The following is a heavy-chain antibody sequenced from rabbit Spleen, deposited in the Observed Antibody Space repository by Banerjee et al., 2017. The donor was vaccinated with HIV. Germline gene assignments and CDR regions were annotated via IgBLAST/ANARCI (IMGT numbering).Heavy chain of an antibody. J-gene: IGHJ6*01. D-gene: IGHD8-1*01. CDR3: ARDTGTSFSTYGMDL. Sequence: QSLEESGGGLVKPGPSLTLTCKASGFSWNSAYDLGWFRQAPGKGLEWIACIYAGSSGNTYSATWAKGRFTISKTSSTTVTLQMTSLTAADTATYFCARDTGTSFSTYGMDLWGPGTLVTVS. CDR1: GFSWNSAYD. CDR2: IYAGSSGNT. V-gene: IGHV1S40*01.